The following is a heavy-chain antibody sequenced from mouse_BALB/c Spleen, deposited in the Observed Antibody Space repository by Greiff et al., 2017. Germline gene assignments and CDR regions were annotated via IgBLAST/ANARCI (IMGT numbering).Heavy chain of an antibody. CDR1: GFSLTSYG. Sequence: VQLQESGPGLVAPSQSLSITCTVSGFSLTSYGVHWVRQPPGKGLEWLGVIWAGGSTNYNSALMSRLSISTDNSKSQVFLKMNSLQTDDTAMYYCARDNDGYDYYAMDYWGQGTSVTVSS. CDR3: ARDNDGYDYYAMDY. V-gene: IGHV2-9*02. J-gene: IGHJ4*01. CDR2: IWAGGST. D-gene: IGHD2-3*01.